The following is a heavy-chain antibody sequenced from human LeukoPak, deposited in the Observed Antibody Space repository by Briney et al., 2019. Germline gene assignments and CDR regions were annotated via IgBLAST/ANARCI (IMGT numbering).Heavy chain of an antibody. V-gene: IGHV3-74*01. Sequence: PGGSLRLSCAASGFSFTNYWMHWVRQAPGKGLVWVSHINSDGSAIRYADSVKGRFTISRDNAMNTLYLQMNSLRGEDTAVYYCARDQYDTWSRRGNFDSWGQGTLVIVSS. CDR3: ARDQYDTWSRRGNFDS. J-gene: IGHJ4*02. D-gene: IGHD3-3*01. CDR2: INSDGSAI. CDR1: GFSFTNYW.